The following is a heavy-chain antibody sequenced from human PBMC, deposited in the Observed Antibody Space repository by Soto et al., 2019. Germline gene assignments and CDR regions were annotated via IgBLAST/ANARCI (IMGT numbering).Heavy chain of an antibody. CDR2: ISGSGGST. J-gene: IGHJ4*02. Sequence: EVQLLESGGGLVQPGGSLRLSCAASGFTFSSYAMSWVRQAPGKGLEWVSAISGSGGSTYYADSVKGRFTISRDNSKNTLYLQMNSLRAEDTAVYYCAKEFSGYYDCWSGSSYYFDYWGQGTLVTVSS. V-gene: IGHV3-23*01. D-gene: IGHD3-3*01. CDR3: AKEFSGYYDCWSGSSYYFDY. CDR1: GFTFSSYA.